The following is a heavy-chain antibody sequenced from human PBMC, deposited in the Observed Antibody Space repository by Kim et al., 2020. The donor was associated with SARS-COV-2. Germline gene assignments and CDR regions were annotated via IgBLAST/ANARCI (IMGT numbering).Heavy chain of an antibody. Sequence: SETLSLTCTVSGGSINSRDHYWGWVRQTPGKGLEWIGSVYDSGTTYQNSSLKSRVFISVDTSKNQFSVKLNSVTAAYTAVYYCARRIPASNSIYPLGQG. D-gene: IGHD3-3*02. J-gene: IGHJ5*02. CDR2: VYDSGTT. V-gene: IGHV4-39*01. CDR1: GGSINSRDHY. CDR3: ARRIPASNSIYP.